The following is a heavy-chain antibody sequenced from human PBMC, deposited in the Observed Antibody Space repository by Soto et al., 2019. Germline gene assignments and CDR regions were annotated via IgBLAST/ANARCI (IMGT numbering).Heavy chain of an antibody. J-gene: IGHJ4*02. Sequence: QVQLVESGGGVVQPGKSLTLSCAASGFTFSSYAMQWVGQAPGNGLAWVAVISYDGSTKYYADSVKGRFTISRDNSKNTLYLQMNSLRAEDTAVYYCAKPDYGSGSYPDYWGQGTLVTVSS. CDR1: GFTFSSYA. D-gene: IGHD3-10*01. V-gene: IGHV3-30-3*02. CDR3: AKPDYGSGSYPDY. CDR2: ISYDGSTK.